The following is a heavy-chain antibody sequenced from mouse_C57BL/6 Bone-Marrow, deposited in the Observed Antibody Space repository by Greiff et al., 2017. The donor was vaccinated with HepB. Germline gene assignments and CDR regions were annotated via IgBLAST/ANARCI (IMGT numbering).Heavy chain of an antibody. CDR1: GYTFTDYY. CDR3: ARRKGNLYAMDY. Sequence: EVQLQQSGPELVKPGASVKISCKASGYTFTDYYMHWVKQSHGKSLEWIGDINPNNGGTSYNQKFKGKATLTVDKSSSTAYMELRSLTSEDSAVYYCARRKGNLYAMDYWGQGTSVTVSS. J-gene: IGHJ4*01. V-gene: IGHV1-26*01. CDR2: INPNNGGT. D-gene: IGHD2-1*01.